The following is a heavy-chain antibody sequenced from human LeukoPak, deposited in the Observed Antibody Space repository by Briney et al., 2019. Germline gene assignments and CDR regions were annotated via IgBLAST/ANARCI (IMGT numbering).Heavy chain of an antibody. CDR1: GYTFTSHY. CDR3: ARDRGGNTYWFDS. D-gene: IGHD4-23*01. CDR2: INPSGGST. Sequence: ASVKVSCKASGYTFTSHYIHWVRQAPGQGLEWMGIINPSGGSTSYAQMFQGRVTMTRDTSTSTVYMELSSLRSEDTAVYYCARDRGGNTYWFDSWGQGTLVTVSS. J-gene: IGHJ5*01. V-gene: IGHV1-46*01.